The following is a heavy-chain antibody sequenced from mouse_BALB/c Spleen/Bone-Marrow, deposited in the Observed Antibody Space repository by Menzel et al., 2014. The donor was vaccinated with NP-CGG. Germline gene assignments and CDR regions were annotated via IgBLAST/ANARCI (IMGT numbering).Heavy chain of an antibody. CDR1: GFNIKDTY. J-gene: IGHJ2*01. V-gene: IGHV14-3*02. CDR2: IDPASGNI. D-gene: IGHD4-1*01. CDR3: ASLTETFDY. Sequence: VQLQQPGTDLVKPGASVKLSCTASGFNIKDTYMHWVKQRPEQGLDWIGRIDPASGNIQYDPKFQGRAAITADTSSNTAYLQLSSLTSEDTAVYYCASLTETFDYWGQGTPLTVSS.